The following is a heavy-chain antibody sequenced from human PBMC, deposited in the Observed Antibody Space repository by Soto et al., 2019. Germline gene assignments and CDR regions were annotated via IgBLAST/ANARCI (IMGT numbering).Heavy chain of an antibody. CDR1: GYTFTSYY. J-gene: IGHJ6*02. Sequence: ASVKVSCKASGYTFTSYYMHWVRQAPGQGLEWMGWINPNSGGTNYAQKFQGWVTMTRDTSISTAYMELSRLRSGDTAVYYCARGGSLWFGELSAYYYGMDVWGQGTTVTVSS. D-gene: IGHD3-10*01. CDR3: ARGGSLWFGELSAYYYGMDV. V-gene: IGHV1-2*04. CDR2: INPNSGGT.